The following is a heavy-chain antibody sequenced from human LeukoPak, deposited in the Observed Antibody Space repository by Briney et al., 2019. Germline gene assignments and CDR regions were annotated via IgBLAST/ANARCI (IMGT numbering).Heavy chain of an antibody. Sequence: GGSLRLSCAASRFTLSTYWMSGVRQAPGKGLEWVAHIKQDESQEYYVDSVKGRFTISRDSAKNSLYLQMNSLRAEDTAVYYCARGVPYDSWSGPHYSDYWGQGTLATVSS. CDR1: RFTLSTYW. V-gene: IGHV3-7*01. CDR2: IKQDESQE. CDR3: ARGVPYDSWSGPHYSDY. J-gene: IGHJ4*02. D-gene: IGHD3-3*01.